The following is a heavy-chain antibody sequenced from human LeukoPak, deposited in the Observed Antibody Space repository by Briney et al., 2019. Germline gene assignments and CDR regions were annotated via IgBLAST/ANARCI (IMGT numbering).Heavy chain of an antibody. D-gene: IGHD3-10*01. V-gene: IGHV4-34*01. CDR3: ARVSTYYYGSGTLGY. CDR2: IDHSGST. J-gene: IGHJ4*02. CDR1: GGSFSGYY. Sequence: SETLSLTCAVYGGSFSGYYWSWVRQPPGKGLEWIGEIDHSGSTNYNPSLKSRVTISVDTSKNQFSLKLSSVAAADTAVYYCARVSTYYYGSGTLGYWGQGTLVTVSS.